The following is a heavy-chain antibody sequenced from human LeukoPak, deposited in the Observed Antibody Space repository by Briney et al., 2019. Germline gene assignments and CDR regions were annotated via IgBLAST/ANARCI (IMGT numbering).Heavy chain of an antibody. CDR1: GYTLTELS. CDR2: FDPEDGET. CDR3: ATHYDILTGYFDY. Sequence: GASVKVSCKVSGYTLTELSMHWVRQAPGKGLEWMGGFDPEDGETIYAQKFQGRVTMTEDTSTDTAYMELSSLRSEDTVVYYCATHYDILTGYFDYWGQGTLVTVSS. J-gene: IGHJ4*02. D-gene: IGHD3-9*01. V-gene: IGHV1-24*01.